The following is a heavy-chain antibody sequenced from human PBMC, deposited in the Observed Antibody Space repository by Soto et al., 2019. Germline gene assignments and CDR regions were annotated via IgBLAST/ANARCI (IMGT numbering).Heavy chain of an antibody. Sequence: EVQLVESGGVSVQPGGSLRLSCTASGFTLSNYWMHWVRQAPGKGLVWVSRINTDGSTTTYADSVKGRFTISRDNAKNTLYLQTNSLRDEDTAVYYCVRIRRGDGYTFGYWGQGTLVTVSS. CDR3: VRIRRGDGYTFGY. D-gene: IGHD5-12*01. CDR2: INTDGSTT. CDR1: GFTLSNYW. V-gene: IGHV3-74*01. J-gene: IGHJ4*02.